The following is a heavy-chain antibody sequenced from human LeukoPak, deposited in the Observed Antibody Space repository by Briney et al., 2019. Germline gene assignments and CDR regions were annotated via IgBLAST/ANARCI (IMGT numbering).Heavy chain of an antibody. Sequence: SVKVSCKASGGTFISYAISWVRQAPGQGLEWMGGIIPIFGTANYAQKFQGRVTITADESTSTAYMELSSLRSEDTAVYYCARDPTTDASQHDSPLYYYYYGMDVWGQGTTVTVSS. CDR3: ARDPTTDASQHDSPLYYYYYGMDV. J-gene: IGHJ6*02. V-gene: IGHV1-69*13. D-gene: IGHD1-14*01. CDR1: GGTFISYA. CDR2: IIPIFGTA.